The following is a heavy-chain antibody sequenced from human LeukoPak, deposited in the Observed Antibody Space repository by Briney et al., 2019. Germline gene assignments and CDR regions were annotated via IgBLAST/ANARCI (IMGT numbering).Heavy chain of an antibody. D-gene: IGHD3-16*01. CDR1: GFIVSTNY. V-gene: IGHV3-53*01. Sequence: PGRSLRLSCAASGFIVSTNYMSWVRQAPGKGLEWVSVIYSGGSTYYADSVKGRFTISRDNSKNTVYLQMNSLRAEDTAVYYCARGPAALGEDFDFWGQGTLVTVSS. CDR2: IYSGGST. J-gene: IGHJ4*02. CDR3: ARGPAALGEDFDF.